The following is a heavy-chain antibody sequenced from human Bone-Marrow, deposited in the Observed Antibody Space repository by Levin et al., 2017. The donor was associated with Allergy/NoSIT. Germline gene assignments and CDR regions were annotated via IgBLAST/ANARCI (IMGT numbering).Heavy chain of an antibody. J-gene: IGHJ6*02. V-gene: IGHV5-51*01. CDR1: GYSFTSYW. D-gene: IGHD6-13*01. CDR3: ATTSARGFSSTWPYYFYGMDI. Sequence: HGESLKISCQGSGYSFTSYWIGWVRQMPGKGLEWMGLIYPGDSDTTYSPSFQGRVTISVDKSISTVYLQWSSLTASDPALYYCATTSARGFSSTWPYYFYGMDIWGQGTTVTVSS. CDR2: IYPGDSDT.